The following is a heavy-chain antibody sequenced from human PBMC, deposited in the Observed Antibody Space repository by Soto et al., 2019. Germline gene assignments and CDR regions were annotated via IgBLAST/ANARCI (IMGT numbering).Heavy chain of an antibody. V-gene: IGHV3-23*04. CDR2: ISDSGGTS. CDR1: GFIFSNYV. Sequence: EVQLVDSGGGLVQPGGSLRLSCAASGFIFSNYVMSWVRQAPGKGLEWVSSISDSGGTSYYADSVNGRFTTSRDNSKTPLCLQMNGLKTEDTGRYYCAKSLMALLTFGHWGQGSLVSVPS. J-gene: IGHJ4*02. CDR3: AKSLMALLTFGH. D-gene: IGHD1-26*01.